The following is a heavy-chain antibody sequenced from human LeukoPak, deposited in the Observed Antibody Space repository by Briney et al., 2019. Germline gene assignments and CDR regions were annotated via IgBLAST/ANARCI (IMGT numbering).Heavy chain of an antibody. CDR1: GYSFISYG. D-gene: IGHD2-2*01. Sequence: ASVKVSCKVSGYSFISYGINWVRQAPGQGLEWMGWISPYNGDTNYAQKLRGRVIMTTDTSTRTAYMELRSLRSDDTAVYKCARGSSYFDHWGQGTLVTVSS. CDR2: ISPYNGDT. V-gene: IGHV1-18*01. CDR3: ARGSSYFDH. J-gene: IGHJ4*02.